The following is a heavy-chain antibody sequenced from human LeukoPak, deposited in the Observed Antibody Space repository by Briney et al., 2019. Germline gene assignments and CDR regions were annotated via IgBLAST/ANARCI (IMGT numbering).Heavy chain of an antibody. Sequence: SETLSLTCTVSGGSLTGYFWSWIRQPPGKGLEWVGYVFYEGNTNYNPSLKSRVTTSVDTSKNQFSLRLNSVTAADTAVYYCVRQGTITYAYFDSWGQGVPVTVSS. D-gene: IGHD2-2*01. CDR1: GGSLTGYF. J-gene: IGHJ4*02. CDR2: VFYEGNT. V-gene: IGHV4-59*08. CDR3: VRQGTITYAYFDS.